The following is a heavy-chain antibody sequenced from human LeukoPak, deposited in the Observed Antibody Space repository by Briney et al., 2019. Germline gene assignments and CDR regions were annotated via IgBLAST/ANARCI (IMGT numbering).Heavy chain of an antibody. CDR1: GGCISSYY. CDR2: IHYSGST. V-gene: IGHV4-59*01. D-gene: IGHD6-19*01. J-gene: IGHJ3*02. Sequence: SETLSLTCTVSGGCISSYYWSWIRQPPGKGLGRIGYIHYSGSTNYNPSLKSRVTISVDTSKNQFSLRLSSVTAADTAVYYCARAQWLAHDAFDIWGQGTMVTVSS. CDR3: ARAQWLAHDAFDI.